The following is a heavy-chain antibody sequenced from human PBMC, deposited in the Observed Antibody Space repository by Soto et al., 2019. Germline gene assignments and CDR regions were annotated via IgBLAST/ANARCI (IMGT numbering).Heavy chain of an antibody. J-gene: IGHJ6*02. CDR2: ISSTSGTI. D-gene: IGHD6-19*01. CDR1: GFVFSTYS. CDR3: ANQKIRFSVAGTLYGLGV. Sequence: GGSLTLSCEASGFVFSTYSMNWVRQAPGKGLEWISYISSTSGTIYYADSVKGRFTIFRDNAKNSLFLQMNGLRDDDTAVYYCANQKIRFSVAGTLYGLGVWGQGTTVTVSS. V-gene: IGHV3-48*02.